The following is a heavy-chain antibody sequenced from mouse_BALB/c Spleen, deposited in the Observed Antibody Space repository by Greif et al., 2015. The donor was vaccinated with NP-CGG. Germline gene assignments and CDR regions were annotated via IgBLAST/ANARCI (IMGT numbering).Heavy chain of an antibody. V-gene: IGHV1-84*02. D-gene: IGHD4-1*01. J-gene: IGHJ4*01. CDR1: GYTFTDYY. Sequence: VQLHQSGPELVKPGASVKISCKASGYTFTDYYINWVKQKPGQGLEWIGWIYPGSGNTKYNEKFKGKATLTVDTSSSTAYMQLSSLTTEDTAVYFCARRTGTEAMDYWGQGTSVTVSS. CDR3: ARRTGTEAMDY. CDR2: IYPGSGNT.